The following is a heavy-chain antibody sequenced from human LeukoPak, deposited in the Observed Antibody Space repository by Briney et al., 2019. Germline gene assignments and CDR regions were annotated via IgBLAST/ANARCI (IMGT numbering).Heavy chain of an antibody. CDR2: INPNSGGT. CDR3: ARAPSTRLLWFGELSSRLSGY. CDR1: GYTFTGYY. D-gene: IGHD3-10*01. Sequence: ASVKVSCKASGYTFTGYYMHWVRQAPGQGLEWMGWINPNSGGTNYAQKFQGRVTMTRDTSISTAYMELSRLRSDDTAVYYCARAPSTRLLWFGELSSRLSGYWGQGTLVTVSS. J-gene: IGHJ4*02. V-gene: IGHV1-2*02.